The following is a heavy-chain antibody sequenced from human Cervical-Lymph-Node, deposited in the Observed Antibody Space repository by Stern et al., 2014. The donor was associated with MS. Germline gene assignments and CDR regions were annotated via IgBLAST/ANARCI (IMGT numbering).Heavy chain of an antibody. CDR3: ARGVDP. CDR2: IKPDGREK. CDR1: GFRFSNYW. V-gene: IGHV3-7*01. J-gene: IGHJ5*02. Sequence: EVQLVESEGDLVQPGGSLRLSCAASGFRFSNYWMSWVRQAPGKGPEWVANIKPDGREKYYVDSVKGRFTISRDNAKNSLYLQMNSLRVEDTAVYYCARGVDPWGQGTLVTVSS.